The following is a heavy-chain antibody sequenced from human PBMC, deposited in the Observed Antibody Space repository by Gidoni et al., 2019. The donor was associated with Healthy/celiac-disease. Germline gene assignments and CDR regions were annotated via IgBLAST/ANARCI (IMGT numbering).Heavy chain of an antibody. V-gene: IGHV1-2*02. CDR1: GYTFTGYY. Sequence: QVQLVQSGAEVKKPGASVKVSCKASGYTFTGYYMHWVRQAPGQGLEWMGWINPNSGGTNYAQKFQGRVTMTRDTSISTAYMELSRLRSDDTAVYYCARSFPGVVAAIPRLSVFDYWGQGTLVTVSS. J-gene: IGHJ4*02. CDR3: ARSFPGVVAAIPRLSVFDY. D-gene: IGHD2-15*01. CDR2: INPNSGGT.